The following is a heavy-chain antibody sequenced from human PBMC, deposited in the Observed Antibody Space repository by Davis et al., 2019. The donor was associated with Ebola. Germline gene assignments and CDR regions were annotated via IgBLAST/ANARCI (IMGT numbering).Heavy chain of an antibody. CDR2: INPNSGGT. Sequence: ASVTVSCKASGYTFTGYYMHWVRQAPGQGLDWMGWINPNSGGTNYAQKFQGWVTMTRDTSISTAYMELSRLRSDDTAVYYCARDCSSTSCYYGMDVWGQGTTVTVSS. V-gene: IGHV1-2*04. CDR1: GYTFTGYY. D-gene: IGHD2-2*01. CDR3: ARDCSSTSCYYGMDV. J-gene: IGHJ6*02.